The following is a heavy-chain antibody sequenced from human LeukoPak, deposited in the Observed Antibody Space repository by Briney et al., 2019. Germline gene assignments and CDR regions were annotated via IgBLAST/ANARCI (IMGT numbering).Heavy chain of an antibody. CDR1: GFTFSIYS. CDR2: ISGSSGST. Sequence: PGGSLRLSCAASGFTFSIYSMNCVRQAPGKGLEWVSYISGSSGSTNYADSVMGRFTISRDNGKNSLYLQMNSLRAEDTAVYYCARDQGENYDSSGYYPYWGQGTLVTVSS. CDR3: ARDQGENYDSSGYYPY. D-gene: IGHD3-22*01. V-gene: IGHV3-48*04. J-gene: IGHJ4*02.